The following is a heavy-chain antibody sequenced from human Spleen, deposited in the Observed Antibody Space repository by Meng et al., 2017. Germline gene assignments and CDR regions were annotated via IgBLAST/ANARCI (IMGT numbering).Heavy chain of an antibody. CDR2: ISGSAITT. CDR3: AKGRDGSLLTGFDY. J-gene: IGHJ4*02. D-gene: IGHD2-15*01. V-gene: IGHV3-23*01. CDR1: GFTFSPYT. Sequence: GGSLRLSCAASGFTFSPYTMSWVRQAPGKGLEWVSTISGSAITTYYADSVKGRFTISRDNSKDMLYLQMNSLRAEDMALYYCAKGRDGSLLTGFDYWGQGTLVTVSS.